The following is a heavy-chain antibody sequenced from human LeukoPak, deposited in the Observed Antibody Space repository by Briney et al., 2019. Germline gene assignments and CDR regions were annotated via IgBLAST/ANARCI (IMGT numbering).Heavy chain of an antibody. CDR3: ASRAAAGTDY. CDR1: GFTFSSYA. V-gene: IGHV3-23*01. CDR2: ISDSGGST. Sequence: GGSLRLSCAASGFTFSSYAMSWVRQAPGKGLDWVSSISDSGGSTYYADSMKGRFTISRDNSKNTLYLQMNSLRAEDTAVYYCASRAAAGTDYWGQGTLVTVSS. J-gene: IGHJ4*02. D-gene: IGHD6-13*01.